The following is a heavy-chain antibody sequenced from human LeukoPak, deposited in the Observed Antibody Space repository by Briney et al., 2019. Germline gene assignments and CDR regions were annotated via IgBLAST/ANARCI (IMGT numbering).Heavy chain of an antibody. CDR3: ARDLSNVPGQY. D-gene: IGHD3-10*02. V-gene: IGHV3-30-3*01. Sequence: GGSLRLSCAASGFTFSSYAMHWVRQAPGKGLEWVAVISYDGSIKYYADSVKGRFTISTDISESTLSLQMNSLRPEDTALYYCARDLSNVPGQYWGQGTLVTVSS. CDR2: ISYDGSIK. J-gene: IGHJ4*02. CDR1: GFTFSSYA.